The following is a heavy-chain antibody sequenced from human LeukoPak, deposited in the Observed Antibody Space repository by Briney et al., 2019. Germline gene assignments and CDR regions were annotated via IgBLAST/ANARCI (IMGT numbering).Heavy chain of an antibody. CDR2: IYTSGST. CDR1: GGSISSYY. J-gene: IGHJ5*02. V-gene: IGHV4-4*07. CDR3: ARDVGVYQLLYNWFDP. Sequence: SETLSLTCTVSGGSISSYYWSWIRQPAGKGLEWIGRIYTSGSTNYNPSLKSRVTMSVDTSKNQFPLKLSSVTAADTAVYYCARDVGVYQLLYNWFDPWGQGTLVTVSS. D-gene: IGHD2-2*01.